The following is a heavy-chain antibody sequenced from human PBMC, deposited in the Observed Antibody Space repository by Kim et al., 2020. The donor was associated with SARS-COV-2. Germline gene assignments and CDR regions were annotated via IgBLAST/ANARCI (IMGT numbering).Heavy chain of an antibody. V-gene: IGHV3-11*01. CDR2: ISSSGSTI. J-gene: IGHJ3*02. Sequence: GGSLRLSCAASGFTFSDYYMSWIRQAPGKGLEWVSYISSSGSTIYYADAVKGRFTISRENAKNSLDLQMNSLRAEDTAVYYCASGPLAYCGGDCSRGAFDIWGQGTMVTVSS. CDR3: ASGPLAYCGGDCSRGAFDI. D-gene: IGHD2-21*02. CDR1: GFTFSDYY.